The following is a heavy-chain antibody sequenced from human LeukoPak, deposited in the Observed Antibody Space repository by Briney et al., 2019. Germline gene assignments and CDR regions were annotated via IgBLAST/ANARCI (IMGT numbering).Heavy chain of an antibody. V-gene: IGHV1-24*01. CDR1: GYTLTELS. J-gene: IGHJ5*02. CDR2: FDPEDGET. CDR3: ATGPQLWRQDGWFDP. D-gene: IGHD5-24*01. Sequence: GAPVKVSCKVSGYTLTELSMHWVRQAPGKGLEWMGGFDPEDGETIYAQKFQGRVTMIEDTSTDTAYMELSSLRSEDTAVYYCATGPQLWRQDGWFDPWGQGTLVTVSS.